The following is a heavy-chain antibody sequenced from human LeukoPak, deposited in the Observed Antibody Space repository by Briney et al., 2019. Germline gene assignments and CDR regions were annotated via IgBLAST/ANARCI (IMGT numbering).Heavy chain of an antibody. CDR1: GFTFSNAW. V-gene: IGHV3-20*04. CDR3: ARDRGSSWSSDFDY. D-gene: IGHD6-13*01. Sequence: GGSLRLSCAASGFTFSNAWMSWVRQAPGKGLEWVSGINWNGGSTGYADSVKGRFTISRDNAKNSLYLQMNSLRAEDTALYYCARDRGSSWSSDFDYWGQGTLVTVSS. J-gene: IGHJ4*02. CDR2: INWNGGST.